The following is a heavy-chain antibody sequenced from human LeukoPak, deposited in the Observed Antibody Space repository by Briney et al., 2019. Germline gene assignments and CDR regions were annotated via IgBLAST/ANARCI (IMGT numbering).Heavy chain of an antibody. Sequence: PAETLSLTCTVSGGSISSTSYYWGWVRQPPGKGLEWFGEINHSGSTNYNPSLKSRVTISVDTSKNQFSLQLSSVTAADTAVYYCAGQPGIAAAGTFDYWGQGTLVTVSS. J-gene: IGHJ4*02. CDR3: AGQPGIAAAGTFDY. CDR1: GGSISSTSYY. CDR2: INHSGST. V-gene: IGHV4-39*07. D-gene: IGHD6-13*01.